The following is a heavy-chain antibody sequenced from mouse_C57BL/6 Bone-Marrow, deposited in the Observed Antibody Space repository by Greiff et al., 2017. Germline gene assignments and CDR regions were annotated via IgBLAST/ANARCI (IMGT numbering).Heavy chain of an antibody. CDR3: ARTGSSLYYAMDY. J-gene: IGHJ4*01. CDR1: GYTFTSYW. D-gene: IGHD1-1*01. Sequence: QVQLQQSGAELVKPGASVKMSCKASGYTFTSYWITWVKQRPGQGLEWIGDIYPGSGSTNYNEKFKSKATLTVDPSSSTAYMQLSSLTSEDSAVYYCARTGSSLYYAMDYWGQGTSVTVSS. CDR2: IYPGSGST. V-gene: IGHV1-55*01.